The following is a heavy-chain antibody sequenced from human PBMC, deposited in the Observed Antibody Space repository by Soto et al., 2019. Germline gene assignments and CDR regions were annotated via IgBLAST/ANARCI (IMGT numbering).Heavy chain of an antibody. CDR2: ISGSGGST. Sequence: GGSLRLSCAASGFTFSSYAMSWVRQAPGKGLEWVSAISGSGGSTYYADSVKGRFTISRDNSKNTLYLQMNSLRAEDTAVYYCAKGPEGCSSTSCYRGYYFDYWGQGTLVTVSS. J-gene: IGHJ4*02. CDR1: GFTFSSYA. CDR3: AKGPEGCSSTSCYRGYYFDY. D-gene: IGHD2-2*02. V-gene: IGHV3-23*01.